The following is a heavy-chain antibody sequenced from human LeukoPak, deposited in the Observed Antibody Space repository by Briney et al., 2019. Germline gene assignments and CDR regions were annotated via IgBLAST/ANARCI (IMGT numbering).Heavy chain of an antibody. V-gene: IGHV3-43*01. Sequence: GGSLRLSCAASGFTFDDYTMHWVRQSPGKGLEWVSLISWDGGSTYYADSVKGRFTISRDNSKNSLYLQMNSLRTEDTALYYCAKGYIGDAFDIWGQGTVVTVSS. CDR1: GFTFDDYT. CDR3: AKGYIGDAFDI. CDR2: ISWDGGST. D-gene: IGHD3-16*02. J-gene: IGHJ3*02.